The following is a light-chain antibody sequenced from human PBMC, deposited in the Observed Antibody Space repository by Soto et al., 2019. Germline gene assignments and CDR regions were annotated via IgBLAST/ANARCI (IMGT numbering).Light chain of an antibody. CDR1: QGISSW. CDR3: QESNIFPLT. J-gene: IGKJ4*01. CDR2: SAS. V-gene: IGKV1-12*01. Sequence: DIRVTQSPSSVSSSVGDRVTITCRASQGISSWLAWYQQKPGKAPKLLIYSASTLQSGVPSRFSGSGSGTDFTLTISRLQPEDFATYYCQESNIFPLTFGGGTKVEIK.